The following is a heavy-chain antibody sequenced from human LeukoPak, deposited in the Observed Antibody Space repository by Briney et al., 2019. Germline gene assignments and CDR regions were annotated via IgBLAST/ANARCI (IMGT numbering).Heavy chain of an antibody. D-gene: IGHD3-9*01. CDR3: ARVDYDILTTSHPHYYYYYMDV. J-gene: IGHJ6*03. V-gene: IGHV3-21*01. Sequence: GGSLRLSCAASGFTFSIYSMNWVRQAPGKGLEWVSSISSSSSYIYYADSVKGRFTISRDNAKNSLYLQMNSLRAEDTDVYYCARVDYDILTTSHPHYYYYYMDVWGKGTTVTVSS. CDR1: GFTFSIYS. CDR2: ISSSSSYI.